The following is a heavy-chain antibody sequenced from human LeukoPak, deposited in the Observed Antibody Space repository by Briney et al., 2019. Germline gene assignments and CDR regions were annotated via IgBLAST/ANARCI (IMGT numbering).Heavy chain of an antibody. CDR3: ARSVRRIGAAAGTTPDY. V-gene: IGHV1-2*02. CDR2: INPNSGGT. D-gene: IGHD6-13*01. CDR1: GYTFTGYY. J-gene: IGHJ4*02. Sequence: ASVKVSCKASGYTFTGYYMHWVRQAPGQGLEWMGWINPNSGGTNYAQKFQGRVTMTRDTSISTAYMELSRLRSDDTAVYYCARSVRRIGAAAGTTPDYWGQGTLVTVSS.